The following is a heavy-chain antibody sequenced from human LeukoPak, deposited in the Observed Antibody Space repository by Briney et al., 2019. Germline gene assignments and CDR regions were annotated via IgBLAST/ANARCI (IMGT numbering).Heavy chain of an antibody. CDR2: ISSSGST. V-gene: IGHV4-61*02. D-gene: IGHD6-13*01. Sequence: SQTLSLTCTVSGDSISSGDYYWSWIRQPAGKGLEWIGRISSSGSTNYNPSLKSRVTISVDTSKNQFSLILSSVTAADTAVYYCARGRVAAAGARYMDVWGKGTTVTVSS. CDR3: ARGRVAAAGARYMDV. CDR1: GDSISSGDYY. J-gene: IGHJ6*03.